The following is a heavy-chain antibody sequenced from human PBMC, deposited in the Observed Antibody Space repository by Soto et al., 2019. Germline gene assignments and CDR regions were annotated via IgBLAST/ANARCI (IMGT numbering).Heavy chain of an antibody. J-gene: IGHJ6*02. CDR3: VFFGDSYTPEYYYGMDV. Sequence: LKISCKGSGYSFTSYWISWVRQMPVKGLEWMGRIDPSDSYTNYSPSFQGHVTISADKSISTAYLQWSSLKASDTAMYYCVFFGDSYTPEYYYGMDVWGQGTTVTVYS. CDR1: GYSFTSYW. V-gene: IGHV5-10-1*01. D-gene: IGHD2-21*02. CDR2: IDPSDSYT.